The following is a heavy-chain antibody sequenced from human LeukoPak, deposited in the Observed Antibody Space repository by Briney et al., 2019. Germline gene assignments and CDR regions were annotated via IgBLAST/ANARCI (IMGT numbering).Heavy chain of an antibody. V-gene: IGHV3-23*01. Sequence: SGGSLRLSCAASGFTFSSYAMSWVRQAPGKGLEWVSAISGSGGSTYYADSVKGRFTISRDNSKNTLYLQMNSLRAEDTAVYYCARVSIQGITIFGVVIRDLDYWGQGTLVTVSS. J-gene: IGHJ4*02. CDR3: ARVSIQGITIFGVVIRDLDY. D-gene: IGHD3-3*01. CDR2: ISGSGGST. CDR1: GFTFSSYA.